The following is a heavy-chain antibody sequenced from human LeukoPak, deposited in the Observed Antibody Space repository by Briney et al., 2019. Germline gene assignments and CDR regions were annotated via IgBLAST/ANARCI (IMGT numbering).Heavy chain of an antibody. J-gene: IGHJ4*02. V-gene: IGHV4-30-2*01. CDR1: GGSISSGGYY. CDR3: ARARRFEYSSSFLFDY. CDR2: IYHSGST. Sequence: SETLSLTCTVSGGSISSGGYYWSWIRQPPGKGLEWIGYIYHSGSTYYNPSLKSRVTISVDRSKSQFSLKLSSVTAADTAVYYCARARRFEYSSSFLFDYWGQGTLVTVSS. D-gene: IGHD6-6*01.